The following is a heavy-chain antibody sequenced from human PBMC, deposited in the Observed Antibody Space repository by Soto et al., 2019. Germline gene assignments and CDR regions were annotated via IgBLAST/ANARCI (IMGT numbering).Heavy chain of an antibody. Sequence: SETLSLTCAVSGGSISSGGYSWSWIRQPPGKGLEWIGYIYHSGSTYYNPSLKSRVTISVDRSKNQFSLKLSSVTAADTAVYYCARGLGYCSGGSCPSDGYYGMDVWGQGTTVTVSS. CDR3: ARGLGYCSGGSCPSDGYYGMDV. J-gene: IGHJ6*02. V-gene: IGHV4-30-2*01. CDR2: IYHSGST. CDR1: GGSISSGGYS. D-gene: IGHD2-15*01.